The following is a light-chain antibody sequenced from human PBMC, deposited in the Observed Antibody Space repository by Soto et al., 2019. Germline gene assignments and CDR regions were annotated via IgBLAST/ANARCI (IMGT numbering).Light chain of an antibody. J-gene: IGKJ4*01. CDR3: QQYNTYSSLT. Sequence: ILLTPSPSSLSASVGARGTITCRASQGIDSSFAWYQQKLGRAPRLLIYDASSLESGVPSRFSGSGYGTEFTLTISSLQPDDFATYYCQQYNTYSSLTFGGGTKVDTK. V-gene: IGKV1-13*02. CDR1: QGIDSS. CDR2: DAS.